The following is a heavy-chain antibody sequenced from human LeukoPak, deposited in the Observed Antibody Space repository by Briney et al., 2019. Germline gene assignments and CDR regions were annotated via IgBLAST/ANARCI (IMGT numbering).Heavy chain of an antibody. CDR3: ARAEKPYYYDSSGYTSRSTDY. D-gene: IGHD3-22*01. V-gene: IGHV1-2*02. Sequence: ASVKVSCKASGYTFTGYYMHWVRQAPGQGLEWMGWINPNSGGTNYAQKFQGRVTMTRDTSISTAYMELSRLRSDDTAVYYCARAEKPYYYDSSGYTSRSTDYWGQGTLVTVSS. J-gene: IGHJ4*02. CDR1: GYTFTGYY. CDR2: INPNSGGT.